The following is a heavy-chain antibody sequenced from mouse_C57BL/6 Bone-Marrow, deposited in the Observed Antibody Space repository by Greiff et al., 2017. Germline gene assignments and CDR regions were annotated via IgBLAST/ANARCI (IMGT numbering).Heavy chain of an antibody. CDR1: GYTFTDYY. CDR2: INPYNGGT. CDR3: TRPGPGDD. V-gene: IGHV1-19*01. J-gene: IGHJ2*01. Sequence: EVQLQQSGPVLVKPGASVKMSCKASGYTFTDYYMNWVKQSHGKSLEWIGVINPYNGGTSYNKKFKGKDTLTVDKSSSTAYMELNRLKSEDSAVYYCTRPGPGDDWGQGTTLTVSS. D-gene: IGHD3-3*01.